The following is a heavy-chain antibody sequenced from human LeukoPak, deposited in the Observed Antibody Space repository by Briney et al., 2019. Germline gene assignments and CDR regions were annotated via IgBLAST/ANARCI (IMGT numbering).Heavy chain of an antibody. J-gene: IGHJ6*03. CDR3: ARAEGFGELYYMDV. CDR2: INPSGGST. D-gene: IGHD3-10*01. Sequence: ASVKVSCKASGYTFTSYDINWVRQAPGQGLEWMGIINPSGGSTSYAQKFQGRVTMTSDTSTSTVYMELSSLRSEDTGVYYCARAEGFGELYYMDVWGKGTTVTVSS. V-gene: IGHV1-46*03. CDR1: GYTFTSYD.